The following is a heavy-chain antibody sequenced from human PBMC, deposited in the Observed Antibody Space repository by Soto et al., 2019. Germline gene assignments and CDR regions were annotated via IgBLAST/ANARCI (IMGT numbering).Heavy chain of an antibody. CDR2: ISCDGSNK. J-gene: IGHJ6*02. D-gene: IGHD1-26*01. CDR1: GFTFSSYG. V-gene: IGHV3-30*18. Sequence: PGGSLRLSCAASGFTFSSYGIHWVRQAPGKGLEWVAVISCDGSNKYYADSVKGRFTISRDNSKNTLYLQMNSLRAEDTAVYYCAKDPPRGATTHYYYGMDVWGQGTTVTVSS. CDR3: AKDPPRGATTHYYYGMDV.